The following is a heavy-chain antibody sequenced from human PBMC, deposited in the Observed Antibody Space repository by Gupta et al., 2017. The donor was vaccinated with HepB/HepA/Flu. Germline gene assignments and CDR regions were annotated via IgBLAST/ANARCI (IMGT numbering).Heavy chain of an antibody. D-gene: IGHD6-6*01. CDR1: GGSFSGYS. Sequence: QVQLQQWGAGLLKPSETLSLTCAVYGGSFSGYSWSWIRQPPGKGLEWIGEINHSGSTNYNPSLKRRVSISVDESKNQFSLKLSSVPAADTAVYYCARGLVQYSSWTGGRLFTAYYFDSWGQGTLVTVSS. CDR3: ARGLVQYSSWTGGRLFTAYYFDS. CDR2: INHSGST. J-gene: IGHJ4*02. V-gene: IGHV4-34*01.